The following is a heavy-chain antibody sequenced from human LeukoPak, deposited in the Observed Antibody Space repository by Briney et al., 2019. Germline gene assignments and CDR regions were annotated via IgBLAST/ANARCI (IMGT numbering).Heavy chain of an antibody. CDR2: ILGSGGST. CDR1: GFTFSSYA. D-gene: IGHD4-17*01. V-gene: IGHV3-23*01. CDR3: AKVKYDYGDPVGWFDP. J-gene: IGHJ5*02. Sequence: QAGGPLRLSCAASGFTFSSYAMAWVRQAPGKGLEWVSQILGSGGSTYYADSVKGRFTISRDNSKNTLYLKMNSLRPEDTAVYYCAKVKYDYGDPVGWFDPWGQGSLVTVSS.